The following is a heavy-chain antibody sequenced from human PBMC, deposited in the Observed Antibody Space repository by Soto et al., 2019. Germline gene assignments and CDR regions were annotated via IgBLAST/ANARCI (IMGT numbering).Heavy chain of an antibody. CDR2: FYYGGSP. CDR3: VRRGDPYGDYFDY. Sequence: SETLSLTCSVSGGSISNSYYYWGWIRQTPGKGLEWIADFYYGGSPYYNPSLESRVTISADASRNHFSLRLNSVTVTDSGVYYCVRRGDPYGDYFDYWGRGTLVTVSS. V-gene: IGHV4-39*02. D-gene: IGHD4-17*01. J-gene: IGHJ4*02. CDR1: GGSISNSYYY.